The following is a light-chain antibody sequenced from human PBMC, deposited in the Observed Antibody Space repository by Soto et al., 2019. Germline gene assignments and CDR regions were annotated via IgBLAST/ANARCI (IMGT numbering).Light chain of an antibody. CDR1: SSNIGAGYD. CDR2: GNT. CDR3: QSYDSSLSGWV. V-gene: IGLV1-40*01. J-gene: IGLJ3*02. Sequence: QSVLTQPPSVSGAPGQRVTISCTGSSSNIGAGYDVHWYQQHPGTVPKLLIYGNTNRPSGVPDRFSGSKSGTSASLAITGLQAEDEADYYCQSYDSSLSGWVFGGGTKLTVL.